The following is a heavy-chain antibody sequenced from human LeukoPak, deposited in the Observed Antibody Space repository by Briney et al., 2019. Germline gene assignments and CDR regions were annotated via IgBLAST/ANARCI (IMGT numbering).Heavy chain of an antibody. J-gene: IGHJ5*02. CDR1: GFTVSSFW. Sequence: PPGGSLRLSCAASGFTVSSFWMHWVRKAPGKGLVWVSRISSDGSNTYYADSVKGRFTISRDTAMNTLYLHMHSLREEDTADYYCTRGRGAYGWFDPWGQGTQVTVSS. D-gene: IGHD3-10*01. V-gene: IGHV3-74*01. CDR2: ISSDGSNT. CDR3: TRGRGAYGWFDP.